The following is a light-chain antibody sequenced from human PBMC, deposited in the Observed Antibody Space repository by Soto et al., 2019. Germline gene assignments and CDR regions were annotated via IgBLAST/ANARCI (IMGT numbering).Light chain of an antibody. Sequence: QSVLPQPASVSGSPGQSITISCTGSNSDVGVYNYVSWYQQHPGKAPKLIIYDVSNRPSGVSTRFSGSKSGSTASLTISGLQAEDEATYYCSSYTTTSTLVFGGGTKLTVL. CDR1: NSDVGVYNY. J-gene: IGLJ2*01. CDR3: SSYTTTSTLV. V-gene: IGLV2-14*01. CDR2: DVS.